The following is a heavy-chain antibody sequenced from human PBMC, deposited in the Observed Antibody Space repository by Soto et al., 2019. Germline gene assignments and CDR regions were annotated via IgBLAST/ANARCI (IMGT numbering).Heavy chain of an antibody. CDR3: ARGLGYCSGGSCYSSYMDV. D-gene: IGHD2-15*01. Sequence: GGSLRLSCAASGFTFSSYSMNWVRQAPGKGLEWVSSIISSSSYIYYADSVKGRFTISRDNAKNSLYLQMNSLRAEDTAVYYCARGLGYCSGGSCYSSYMDVWGKGTTVTVSS. CDR2: IISSSSYI. J-gene: IGHJ6*03. V-gene: IGHV3-21*01. CDR1: GFTFSSYS.